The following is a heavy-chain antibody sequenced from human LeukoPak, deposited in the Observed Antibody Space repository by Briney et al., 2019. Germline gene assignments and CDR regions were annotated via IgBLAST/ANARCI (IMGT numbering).Heavy chain of an antibody. CDR3: ARDLAYSGSHDY. CDR2: MSPNSGDT. CDR1: GYTFTTHD. J-gene: IGHJ4*02. V-gene: IGHV1-8*01. Sequence: ASVKVSCKASGYTFTTHDINWVRQATGQGLEWLGWMSPNSGDTGYAQKFQGRVTMTSDSSISTAYMELSSLRSEDTAVYYCARDLAYSGSHDYWGQGTLVTVSS. D-gene: IGHD1-26*01.